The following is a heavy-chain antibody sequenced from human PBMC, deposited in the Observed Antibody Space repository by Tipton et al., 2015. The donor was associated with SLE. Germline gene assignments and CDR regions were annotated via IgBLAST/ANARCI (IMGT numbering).Heavy chain of an antibody. CDR2: IYTSGST. Sequence: TLSLTCTVSGGSISSYYWSWIRQPPGKGLEWIGYIYTSGSTNYNPSLKSRVTISVDTSKNQFSLKLSSVTAADTAVYYCARFKAVAGTIWFDPWGQGTLVTVSS. CDR3: ARFKAVAGTIWFDP. CDR1: GGSISSYY. J-gene: IGHJ5*02. V-gene: IGHV4-4*08. D-gene: IGHD6-19*01.